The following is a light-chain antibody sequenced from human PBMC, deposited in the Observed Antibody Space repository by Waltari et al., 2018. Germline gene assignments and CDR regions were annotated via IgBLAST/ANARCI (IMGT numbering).Light chain of an antibody. CDR2: WAS. CDR3: QQYYTSPQ. J-gene: IGKJ5*01. V-gene: IGKV4-1*01. Sequence: DIVLTQSPASLALSLGERATITCKSSQSVVYSPNNKNYLAWYQQRPRQPPKVLIYWASIREAGVPERFSGSGSRTNFTITSSRLQDEDVAVYDRQQYYTSPQFGQGTRLEIK. CDR1: QSVVYSPNNKNY.